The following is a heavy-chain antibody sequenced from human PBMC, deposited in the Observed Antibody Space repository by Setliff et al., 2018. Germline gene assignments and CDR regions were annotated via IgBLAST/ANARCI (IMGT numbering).Heavy chain of an antibody. V-gene: IGHV7-4-1*02. D-gene: IGHD2-2*01. Sequence: ASVKVSCKASGYTFTTYAISWVRQAPGQGLEWMGRINTITGNPTYAQGFTGRFVFSLDTSVSTAYLQISSLKPEDTAVYYCARDLGYCSRTSCHGDWFDPWGQGTLVTVSS. CDR3: ARDLGYCSRTSCHGDWFDP. CDR2: INTITGNP. CDR1: GYTFTTYA. J-gene: IGHJ5*02.